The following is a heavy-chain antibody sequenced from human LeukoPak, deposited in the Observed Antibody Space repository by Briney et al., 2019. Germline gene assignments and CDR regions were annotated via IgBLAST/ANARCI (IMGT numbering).Heavy chain of an antibody. CDR3: ARVAVVPAEYYYYYMDV. CDR2: IYYSGST. CDR1: GGSISSHY. Sequence: SETLSLTCTVSGGSISSHYWSWIRQPPGKGLEWIGHIYYSGSTNYNPSLKSRVTISVDTSKNQFSLKLSSVTAADTAVYYCARVAVVPAEYYYYYMDVWGKGTTVTVSS. D-gene: IGHD2-2*01. J-gene: IGHJ6*03. V-gene: IGHV4-59*11.